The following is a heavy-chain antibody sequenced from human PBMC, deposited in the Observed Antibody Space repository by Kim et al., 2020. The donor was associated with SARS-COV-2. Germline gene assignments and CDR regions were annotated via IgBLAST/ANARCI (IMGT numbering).Heavy chain of an antibody. V-gene: IGHV3-23*01. CDR3: AVRGGLQTNLQIYFDY. D-gene: IGHD3-16*01. CDR2: ITGSGAST. Sequence: GGSLRLSCAASGFSFSSYAMTWVRQAPGKGLEWVSVITGSGASTSYADSVTGRFINSRDNSKNTLHLQMNSLRADDTAVYYCAVRGGLQTNLQIYFDYWGQGNLVTVSS. J-gene: IGHJ4*02. CDR1: GFSFSSYA.